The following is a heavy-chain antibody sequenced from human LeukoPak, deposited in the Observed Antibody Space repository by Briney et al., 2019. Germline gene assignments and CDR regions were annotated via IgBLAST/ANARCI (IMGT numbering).Heavy chain of an antibody. CDR1: GFTFSGSA. D-gene: IGHD6-19*01. Sequence: GGSLRLSCAASGFTFSGSAMHWVRQASGKGLEWVGRIRSKANSYATAYAASVKGRFTISRDDSKNTAYLQMNSLKTEDTAVYYCTRELEQWLVGGPFREDVAFDIWGQGTMVTVSS. V-gene: IGHV3-73*01. J-gene: IGHJ3*02. CDR2: IRSKANSYAT. CDR3: TRELEQWLVGGPFREDVAFDI.